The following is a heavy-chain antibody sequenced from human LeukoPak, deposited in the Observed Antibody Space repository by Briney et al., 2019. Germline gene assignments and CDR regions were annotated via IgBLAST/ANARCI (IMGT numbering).Heavy chain of an antibody. CDR2: INPNSGGT. D-gene: IGHD6-19*01. J-gene: IGHJ4*02. CDR1: GYTFTGYY. CDR3: ARARDRQWLVYLDY. V-gene: IGHV1-2*02. Sequence: ASVKVSCKASGYTFTGYYMHWVRQAPGQGLEWMGWINPNSGGTNYAQKFQGRVTMTRDTSISTAYMEMSRLRSDDTALYYCARARDRQWLVYLDYWGKGTLVTVSS.